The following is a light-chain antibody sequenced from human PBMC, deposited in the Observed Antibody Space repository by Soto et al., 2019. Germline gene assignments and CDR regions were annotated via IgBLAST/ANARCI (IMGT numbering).Light chain of an antibody. CDR2: GAS. J-gene: IGKJ1*01. CDR3: QQYGSSPWT. CDR1: QSVSSSY. V-gene: IGKV3-20*01. Sequence: EIGLTQSPGTLSLSTGERATLSCRASQSVSSSYLAWYQQKPGQAPRLLIYGASSRATGIPDRFSGSGSGTDFTLTISRLEPEDFAVYYCQQYGSSPWTFGQGTKVDI.